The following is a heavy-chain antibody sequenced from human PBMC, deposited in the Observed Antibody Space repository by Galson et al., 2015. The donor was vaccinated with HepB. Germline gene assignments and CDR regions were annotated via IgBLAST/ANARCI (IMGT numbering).Heavy chain of an antibody. D-gene: IGHD3-16*01. J-gene: IGHJ4*02. CDR1: GFTFGDYW. CDR2: IKVDGSEE. Sequence: SLRLSCAASGFTFGDYWLTWVRQAPGKGLEWVATIKVDGSEEYYVDSVMGRFTISRDDTINSLYLQMNNLRAEDTAVYYCARSKRGDPIYDYWGQGTLVTVSS. CDR3: ARSKRGDPIYDY. V-gene: IGHV3-7*01.